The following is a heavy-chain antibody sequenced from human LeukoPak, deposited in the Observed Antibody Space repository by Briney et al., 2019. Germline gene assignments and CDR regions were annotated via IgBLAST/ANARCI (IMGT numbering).Heavy chain of an antibody. V-gene: IGHV1-8*01. CDR3: ARAVYGDYANDY. D-gene: IGHD4-17*01. CDR2: MNPNSGNT. J-gene: IGHJ4*02. CDR1: GYTFTSYD. Sequence: ASVKVSCKASGYTFTSYDINWVRQATGQGLEWMGWMNPNSGNTGYAQKLQGRVTMTTDTSTSTAYMELRSLRSDDTAVYYCARAVYGDYANDYWGQGTLVTVSS.